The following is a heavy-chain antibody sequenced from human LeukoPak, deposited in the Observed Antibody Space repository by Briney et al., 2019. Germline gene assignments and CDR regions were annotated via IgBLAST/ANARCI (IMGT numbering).Heavy chain of an antibody. CDR2: INHHSGGT. Sequence: ASVKVSCKASGYTFTGYYMHWVRQAPGQGLEWMVRINHHSGGTIYAQKFQGRVTITRNNSISTAYMELSSLRSDGTAVYYFARPGDYYDSGGYYAYTRWGESTMVTLSS. CDR3: ARPGDYYDSGGYYAYTR. V-gene: IGHV1-2*06. J-gene: IGHJ3*01. D-gene: IGHD3-22*01. CDR1: GYTFTGYY.